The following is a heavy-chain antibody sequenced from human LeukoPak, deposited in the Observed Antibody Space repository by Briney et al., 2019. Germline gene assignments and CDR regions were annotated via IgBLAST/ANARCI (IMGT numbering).Heavy chain of an antibody. CDR2: IYYSGST. CDR1: GGSISNYY. D-gene: IGHD3-9*01. CDR3: AGDILTGYYFDY. J-gene: IGHJ4*02. Sequence: SETLSLTCTVSGGSISNYYWSWIRQPPGKGLEWIGYIYYSGSTNYNPSLKSRVTISVDTSKNQFSLKLSSVTAADTAVYYCAGDILTGYYFDYWGQGTLVTVSS. V-gene: IGHV4-59*01.